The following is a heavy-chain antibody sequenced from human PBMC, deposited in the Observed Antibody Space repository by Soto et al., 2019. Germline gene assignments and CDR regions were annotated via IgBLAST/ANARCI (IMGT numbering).Heavy chain of an antibody. D-gene: IGHD6-13*01. CDR1: GGTFSSHS. CDR2: IITLFGTS. CDR3: AREVGYGDFSAALLD. J-gene: IGHJ4*02. V-gene: IGHV1-69*01. Sequence: VQLMQSGAEVKKPGSSVKVSCKASGGTFSSHSINWVRQAPGQGLEWMGGIITLFGTSNYAQNFQGRVTIPPDQSTSTAYMELNSLPSDDTAVYYCAREVGYGDFSAALLDWGQGTLVTVSS.